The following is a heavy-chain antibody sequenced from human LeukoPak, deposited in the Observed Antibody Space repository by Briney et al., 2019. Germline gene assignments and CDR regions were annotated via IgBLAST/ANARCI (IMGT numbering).Heavy chain of an antibody. CDR1: GFTFSSYW. Sequence: GGSLRLSCAASGFTFSSYWMSWVRQAPGKGLEWVANIKQDGSEKYYVDSVRGRFTISRDNAKNSLYLQMSGLRAGDTAVYYCTRLQYSFLYGSGSYGVEYWGQGTPVTVSS. CDR3: TRLQYSFLYGSGSYGVEY. CDR2: IKQDGSEK. D-gene: IGHD3-10*01. V-gene: IGHV3-7*01. J-gene: IGHJ4*02.